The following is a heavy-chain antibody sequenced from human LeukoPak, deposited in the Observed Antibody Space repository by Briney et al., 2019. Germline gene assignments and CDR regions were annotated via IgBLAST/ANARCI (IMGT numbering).Heavy chain of an antibody. CDR3: ARDEVGAYDAFDI. D-gene: IGHD1-26*01. CDR2: ISGSSGYI. CDR1: GFTFSSYS. Sequence: GGSLRLSCAASGFTFSSYSMNWVRQAPGKGLEWVSSISGSSGYIYYADSVKGRFTISRDNAKNSLYLQMNSLRAEDTAVYYCARDEVGAYDAFDIWGQGTMVTVSS. J-gene: IGHJ3*02. V-gene: IGHV3-21*01.